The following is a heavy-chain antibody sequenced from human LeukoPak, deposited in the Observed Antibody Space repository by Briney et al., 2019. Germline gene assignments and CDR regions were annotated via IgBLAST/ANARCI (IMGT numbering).Heavy chain of an antibody. CDR2: IYSGGST. Sequence: PGGSLRLSCAASGFTFSSYAMSWVRQAPGKGLEWVSVIYSGGSTYYADSVKGRFTISRDNSKNTLYLQMNSLRAEDTAVYYCASQPDYYYYMDVWGKGTTVTVSS. CDR1: GFTFSSYA. J-gene: IGHJ6*03. V-gene: IGHV3-53*01. CDR3: ASQPDYYYYMDV.